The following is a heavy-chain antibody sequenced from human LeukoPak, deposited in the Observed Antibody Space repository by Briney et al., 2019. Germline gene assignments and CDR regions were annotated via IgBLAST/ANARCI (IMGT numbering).Heavy chain of an antibody. CDR3: ARDTYYFASGTFDY. CDR1: GFTFSSYW. Sequence: GGSLRLSCAASGFTFSSYWMSWVRQAPGKGLEWVANIKQDGSEKYYVDSVKGGFTISRDNAKNSLYLQMNSLRAEDTAVYYCARDTYYFASGTFDYWGQGTLVTVSS. V-gene: IGHV3-7*03. D-gene: IGHD3-10*01. CDR2: IKQDGSEK. J-gene: IGHJ4*02.